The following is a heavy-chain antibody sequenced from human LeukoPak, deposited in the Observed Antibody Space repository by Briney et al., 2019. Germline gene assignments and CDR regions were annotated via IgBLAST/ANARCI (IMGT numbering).Heavy chain of an antibody. CDR1: GYTFTGYY. CDR2: INPNSGGT. Sequence: ASVKVSCKASGYTFTGYYMHWVRQAPGQGLEWKGRINPNSGGTNYAQKFQGRVTMTRDTSISTAYMELSRLRSDDTAVYYCARPLDYYGSGSYHYYYYGMDVWGQGTTVTVSS. D-gene: IGHD3-10*01. V-gene: IGHV1-2*06. J-gene: IGHJ6*02. CDR3: ARPLDYYGSGSYHYYYYGMDV.